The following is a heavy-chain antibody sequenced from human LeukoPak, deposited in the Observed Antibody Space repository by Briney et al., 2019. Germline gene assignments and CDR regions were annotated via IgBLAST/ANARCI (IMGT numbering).Heavy chain of an antibody. CDR1: GFTFSSYW. CDR3: ARDQDFTVVTQNFDY. V-gene: IGHV3-74*01. D-gene: IGHD4-23*01. J-gene: IGHJ4*02. CDR2: MNSDGSST. Sequence: GGSLRLSCAASGFTFSSYWMHWVRQAPGKGLVGVSRMNSDGSSTSYADFVKGRFTISRDNAKNTLYLQMNSLRAEDTAVYYCARDQDFTVVTQNFDYWGQGTLVTVSS.